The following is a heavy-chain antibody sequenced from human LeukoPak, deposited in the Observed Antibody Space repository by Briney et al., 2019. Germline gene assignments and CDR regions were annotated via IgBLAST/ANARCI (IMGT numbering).Heavy chain of an antibody. J-gene: IGHJ4*02. V-gene: IGHV4-34*01. D-gene: IGHD1-26*01. CDR1: GGSFSGYY. CDR2: INHSGST. Sequence: SETLSLTCAVYGGSFSGYYWSWIRQPPGKGLEWIGEINHSGSTNYNPSLKSRVTISVDTSKNQSSLKLSSVTAADTAVYYCARENRGSYYGAFDYWGQGTLVTVSS. CDR3: ARENRGSYYGAFDY.